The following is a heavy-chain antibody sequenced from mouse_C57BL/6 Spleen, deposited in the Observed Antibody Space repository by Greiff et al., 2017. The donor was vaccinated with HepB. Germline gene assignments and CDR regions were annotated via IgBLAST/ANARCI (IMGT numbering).Heavy chain of an antibody. V-gene: IGHV1-9*01. CDR3: ARCGSRFDY. J-gene: IGHJ2*01. CDR1: GYNFTGYW. Sequence: VQLQQYEDHLKKTGASVKLSCKATGYNFTGYWIEWVKQRPGHGLEWIGEILPGSGSTNYNEKFKGKATFTADTSSNTASMQLSSLTTEASAIYYCARCGSRFDYWGQGTTLTVSS. D-gene: IGHD1-1*01. CDR2: ILPGSGST.